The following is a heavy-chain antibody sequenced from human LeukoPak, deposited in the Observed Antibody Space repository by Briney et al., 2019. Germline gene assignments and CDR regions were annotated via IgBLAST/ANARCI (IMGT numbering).Heavy chain of an antibody. CDR1: GHSISSYY. CDR3: ARQMSGSSGLDY. J-gene: IGHJ4*02. D-gene: IGHD6-19*01. Sequence: WETLSLTCTVSGHSISSYYWTWVRQPPGKGLEWIGYIYSSGSTNYNPSLKSRVSISVDMSKSQFSLKLSSVTAAETAVYYCARQMSGSSGLDYWGQGTLVTASS. V-gene: IGHV4-59*08. CDR2: IYSSGST.